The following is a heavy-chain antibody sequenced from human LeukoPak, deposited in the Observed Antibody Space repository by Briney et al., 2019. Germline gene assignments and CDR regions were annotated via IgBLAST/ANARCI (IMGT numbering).Heavy chain of an antibody. CDR2: IIPIFGTA. V-gene: IGHV1-69*05. CDR3: ARGRPAGINWFDP. CDR1: GGTFSSYA. D-gene: IGHD3-10*01. J-gene: IGHJ5*02. Sequence: GASVKVSCKASGGTFSSYAISWVRQAPGQGLEWMGGIIPIFGTANYAQKFQGRVTITTDESTSTAYMELSSLRSEDTAVYYCARGRPAGINWFDPWGQGTLVTVSS.